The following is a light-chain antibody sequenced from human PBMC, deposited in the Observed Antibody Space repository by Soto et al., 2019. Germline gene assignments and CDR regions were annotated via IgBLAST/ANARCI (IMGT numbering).Light chain of an antibody. V-gene: IGLV1-47*01. J-gene: IGLJ3*02. Sequence: QSVLTQPPSASGTPGQRVTISCSGRSSNIGSNFVYWYQQLPGTAPKLLIYRNDQRPSGVPDRFSGSKSGTSAYLAISGLRSVDEADYYCAAWDDSLSGRVFGGGTKLTVL. CDR1: SSNIGSNF. CDR3: AAWDDSLSGRV. CDR2: RND.